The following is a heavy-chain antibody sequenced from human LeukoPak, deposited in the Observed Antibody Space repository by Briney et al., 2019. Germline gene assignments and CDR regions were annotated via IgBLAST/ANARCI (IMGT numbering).Heavy chain of an antibody. CDR1: GFTFSTYA. Sequence: PGRSLRLSCAASGFTFSTYAMHWVRQAPGKGLEWVAVISYDGTNKYYADSVKGRFTISRDNAKNTLYLQMNSLRAEDTAVYYCARDRVTAKDYWGQGTLVTVSS. D-gene: IGHD2-21*02. V-gene: IGHV3-30*04. J-gene: IGHJ4*02. CDR3: ARDRVTAKDY. CDR2: ISYDGTNK.